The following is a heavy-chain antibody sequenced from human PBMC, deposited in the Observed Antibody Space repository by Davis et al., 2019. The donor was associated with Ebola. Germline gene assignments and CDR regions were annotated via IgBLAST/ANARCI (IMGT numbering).Heavy chain of an antibody. V-gene: IGHV4-59*08. CDR2: IYYSGGT. D-gene: IGHD3-16*02. CDR1: GGSISSYY. Sequence: SETLSLTCTVSGGSISSYYWSWIRQPPGKGLEWIGYIYYSGGTNYNPSLKSRVTISVDTSKNQFSLKLSSVTAADTAVYYCARLFYDYVWGSYRYNNWFDPWGQGTLVTVSS. J-gene: IGHJ5*02. CDR3: ARLFYDYVWGSYRYNNWFDP.